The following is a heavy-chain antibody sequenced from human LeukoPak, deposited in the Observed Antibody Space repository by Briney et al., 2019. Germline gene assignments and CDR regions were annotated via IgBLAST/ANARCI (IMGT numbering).Heavy chain of an antibody. J-gene: IGHJ4*02. Sequence: PGGSLRLSCAASGFTFSNYAMSWLRQAPGKGLEGVSAISGSGGNTYYADSVKGRFTISRDNSKNTLFLQMNSLRAEDTAVYYCAKEAQGCSITSCYFDSWGQGTLVTVSS. V-gene: IGHV3-23*01. CDR1: GFTFSNYA. CDR2: ISGSGGNT. CDR3: AKEAQGCSITSCYFDS. D-gene: IGHD2-2*01.